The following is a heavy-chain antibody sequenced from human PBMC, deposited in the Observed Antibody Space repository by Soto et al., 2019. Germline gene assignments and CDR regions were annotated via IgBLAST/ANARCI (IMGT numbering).Heavy chain of an antibody. CDR2: IIPLFGTA. D-gene: IGHD5-12*01. CDR1: GGTFSSYT. Sequence: QVQLVQSGAEVKKPGSSVTVSCKASGGTFSSYTISWVRQAPGQGLEWMGWIIPLFGTANYAQKFQGRVTITAYESTSTAYMELSSRRAEDTAVYYCARGNHRWLQLWYFDLWGRGTLVTVSS. CDR3: ARGNHRWLQLWYFDL. J-gene: IGHJ2*01. V-gene: IGHV1-69*12.